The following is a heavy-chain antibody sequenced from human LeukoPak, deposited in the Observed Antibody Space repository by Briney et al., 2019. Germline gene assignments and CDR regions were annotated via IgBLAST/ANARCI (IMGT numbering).Heavy chain of an antibody. CDR3: ARARKGYYFDH. Sequence: KPGGSLRLSCAASGFTFSDNYMIWIRQAPGKGLEWVSYITDTGSATYSADPVKGRFTISRDNAKNSLFLQRNSLRADDTAVYYCARARKGYYFDHWGQGTLVTVSS. CDR2: ITDTGSAT. J-gene: IGHJ4*02. V-gene: IGHV3-11*04. D-gene: IGHD1-14*01. CDR1: GFTFSDNY.